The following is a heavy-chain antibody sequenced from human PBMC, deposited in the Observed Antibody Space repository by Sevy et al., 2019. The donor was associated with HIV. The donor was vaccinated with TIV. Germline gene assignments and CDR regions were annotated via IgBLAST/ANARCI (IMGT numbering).Heavy chain of an antibody. D-gene: IGHD5-12*01. CDR3: ARVGEGRDGYNFFDY. CDR2: IWYDGSNK. CDR1: GFIFSSYG. V-gene: IGHV3-33*01. J-gene: IGHJ4*02. Sequence: GGSLRLSCAASGFIFSSYGMHWVRQAPGKGLEWVAVIWYDGSNKYYVDSVKGRFTISRDNSKNRLYLQMNSLRVEDTAVYYCARVGEGRDGYNFFDYWGQGTLVTVSS.